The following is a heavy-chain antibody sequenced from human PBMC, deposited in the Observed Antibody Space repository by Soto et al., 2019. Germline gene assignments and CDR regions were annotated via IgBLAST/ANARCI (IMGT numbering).Heavy chain of an antibody. Sequence: QVQLQESGPGLVKPSQTLSLTCTVSGCSISSGGYYWSWLRQHPGKGLEWIGYIYYSGSTYYNPSLKSRVTISVDTSKNQFSLKLSAVTAADTAVYYCAREDYGDPDNWFDPWGQGTLVTVSS. J-gene: IGHJ5*02. V-gene: IGHV4-31*03. CDR1: GCSISSGGYY. CDR2: IYYSGST. D-gene: IGHD4-17*01. CDR3: AREDYGDPDNWFDP.